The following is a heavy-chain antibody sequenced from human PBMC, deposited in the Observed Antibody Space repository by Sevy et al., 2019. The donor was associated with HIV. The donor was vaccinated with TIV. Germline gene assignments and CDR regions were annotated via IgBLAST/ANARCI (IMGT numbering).Heavy chain of an antibody. Sequence: GESLKISCKGSGYSFTTYWIVWVRQMPGKGLEWMGIIYPGDSDVRYSPSFQGQVTISADRSISTAYLQWSSLKASDTAMYYCARLEFLGPSISARPRGKANWLDSWGQGTLVTVSS. CDR1: GYSFTTYW. D-gene: IGHD6-6*01. CDR2: IYPGDSDV. J-gene: IGHJ5*01. V-gene: IGHV5-51*01. CDR3: ARLEFLGPSISARPRGKANWLDS.